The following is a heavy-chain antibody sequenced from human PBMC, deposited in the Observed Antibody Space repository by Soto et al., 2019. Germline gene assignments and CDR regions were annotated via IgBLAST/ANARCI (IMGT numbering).Heavy chain of an antibody. Sequence: PSETLSLTCTVSGGSISSYYWSWIRQPPGKGLGWIGYIYYSGSTNYNPSLKSRVTISVDTSKNQFSLKLSSVTAADTAVYYCARDLGYSYGSGYNWFDPWGQGTLVTVSS. D-gene: IGHD5-18*01. CDR3: ARDLGYSYGSGYNWFDP. V-gene: IGHV4-59*01. CDR1: GGSISSYY. CDR2: IYYSGST. J-gene: IGHJ5*02.